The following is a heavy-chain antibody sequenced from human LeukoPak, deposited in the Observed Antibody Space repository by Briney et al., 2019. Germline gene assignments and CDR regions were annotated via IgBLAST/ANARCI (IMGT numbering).Heavy chain of an antibody. D-gene: IGHD5-24*01. CDR1: GFTLSTSW. V-gene: IGHV3-74*01. Sequence: GGSLRLSCAASGFTLSTSWMHWVRQPPGKGPVWVARVSSAETNNIYADSVGGPFTTSRDSAKNTLYLQMNSLRVADTAVYYCARSRYLNGYDYWGQGTLVTVSS. CDR2: VSSAETNN. CDR3: ARSRYLNGYDY. J-gene: IGHJ4*02.